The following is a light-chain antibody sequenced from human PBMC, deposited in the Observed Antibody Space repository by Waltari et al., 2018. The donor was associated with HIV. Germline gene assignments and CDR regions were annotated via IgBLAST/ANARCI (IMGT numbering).Light chain of an antibody. CDR2: TNN. CDR1: SSTIGRNT. CDR3: ATWDDSLNVYV. V-gene: IGLV1-44*01. Sequence: QSVLPQPLSASGTPGQRVTISCSGSSSTIGRNTVNWYQQLPGTAPELLIYTNNQRPSGVTDRFSGSKSGTSASLAISGLQSEDEADYYCATWDDSLNVYVFGSGTKVTVL. J-gene: IGLJ1*01.